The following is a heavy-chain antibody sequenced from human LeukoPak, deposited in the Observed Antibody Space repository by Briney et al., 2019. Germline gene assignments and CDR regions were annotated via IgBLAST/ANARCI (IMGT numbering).Heavy chain of an antibody. Sequence: GGSLRLSCAASGFTFSSYGMHWVRQAPVKGLEWVAVISYDGSNKYYADSVKGRFTISRDNSKNTLYLQMNSLRAEDTAVYYCAKAEYSSSSGDYWGQGTLVTVSS. D-gene: IGHD6-6*01. CDR1: GFTFSSYG. J-gene: IGHJ4*02. CDR3: AKAEYSSSSGDY. CDR2: ISYDGSNK. V-gene: IGHV3-30*18.